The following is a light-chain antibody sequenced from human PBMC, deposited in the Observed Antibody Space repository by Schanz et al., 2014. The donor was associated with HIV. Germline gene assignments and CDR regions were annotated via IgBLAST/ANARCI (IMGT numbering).Light chain of an antibody. J-gene: IGKJ1*01. CDR1: QAINDY. V-gene: IGKV1-9*01. CDR2: GAS. Sequence: DIQVTQSPSFLSASVGDRVTITCRASQAINDYLAWYQQKPGRAPNLLIYGASTLQSGVPSRFSGSGSGTEFTLTISRLQPDDFATYYCQQYNSYSGWTFGQGTKVEIK. CDR3: QQYNSYSGWT.